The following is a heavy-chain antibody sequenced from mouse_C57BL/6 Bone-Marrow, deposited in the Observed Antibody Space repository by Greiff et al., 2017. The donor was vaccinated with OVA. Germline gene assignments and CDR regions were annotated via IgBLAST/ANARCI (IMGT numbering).Heavy chain of an antibody. CDR2: SRNKANDYTT. J-gene: IGHJ3*01. Sequence: EVQVVESGGGLVQSGRSLRLSCATSGFTFSDFYMEWVRQAPGKGLEWIAASRNKANDYTTEYSASVKGRFIVSRDTSQSILYLQMNALRAEDTAIYYCARATTVAPFAYWGQGTLVTVSA. CDR1: GFTFSDFY. D-gene: IGHD1-1*01. V-gene: IGHV7-1*01. CDR3: ARATTVAPFAY.